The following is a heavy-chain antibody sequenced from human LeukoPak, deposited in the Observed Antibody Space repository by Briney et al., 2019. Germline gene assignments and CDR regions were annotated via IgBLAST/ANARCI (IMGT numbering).Heavy chain of an antibody. J-gene: IGHJ4*02. CDR2: INHSGST. Sequence: SETLSLTCAVYGGSFSGYYWSWIRQPPGKGLEWIGEINHSGSTNYNPSLKSRVTISVDTSKNQFSLKLSSVTAADTAVYYCARVGGSGSVGEYYFDYWGQGTLVTVSS. D-gene: IGHD3-10*01. CDR3: ARVGGSGSVGEYYFDY. CDR1: GGSFSGYY. V-gene: IGHV4-34*01.